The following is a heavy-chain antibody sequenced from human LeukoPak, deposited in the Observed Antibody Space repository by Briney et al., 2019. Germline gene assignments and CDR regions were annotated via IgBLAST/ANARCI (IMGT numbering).Heavy chain of an antibody. J-gene: IGHJ5*02. CDR2: IYYSGST. CDR1: GGSINSGDYY. CDR3: ARARPYYDILTGYYTPNPNWFDP. D-gene: IGHD3-9*01. Sequence: KTSETLSLTCTVSGGSINSGDYYWSWIRQPPGKGLEWIEYIYYSGSTYYNPSLKSRVTISVDTSKNQFSLKLSSVTAADTVVYYCARARPYYDILTGYYTPNPNWFDPWGQGTLVTVSS. V-gene: IGHV4-30-4*01.